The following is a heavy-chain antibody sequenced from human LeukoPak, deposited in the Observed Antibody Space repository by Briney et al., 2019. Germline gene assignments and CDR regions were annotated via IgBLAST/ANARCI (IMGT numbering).Heavy chain of an antibody. Sequence: ASVKVSCKASGYTFTSYYMHWVRQAPGQGLEWMGIINPSGGSTSYAQKFQGRVTMTRDTSISTAYMELSRLRSDDTAVYYCARAVGIQRSRFDYWGQGTLVTVSS. D-gene: IGHD7-27*01. CDR2: INPSGGST. CDR3: ARAVGIQRSRFDY. J-gene: IGHJ4*02. CDR1: GYTFTSYY. V-gene: IGHV1-46*01.